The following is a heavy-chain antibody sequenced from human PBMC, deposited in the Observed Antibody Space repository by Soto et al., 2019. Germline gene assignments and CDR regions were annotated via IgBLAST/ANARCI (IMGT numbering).Heavy chain of an antibody. Sequence: ASVKVSCKASGYTFTSYGISWVRQAPGQGLEWMGWISAYNGNTNYAQKLQGRVTMTTDTSTSAAYMELRSLRSDDTAVYYCARDKGSTMVRGAEAGNYYYYGMDVWGQGTTVTVSS. D-gene: IGHD3-10*01. CDR3: ARDKGSTMVRGAEAGNYYYYGMDV. J-gene: IGHJ6*02. V-gene: IGHV1-18*01. CDR1: GYTFTSYG. CDR2: ISAYNGNT.